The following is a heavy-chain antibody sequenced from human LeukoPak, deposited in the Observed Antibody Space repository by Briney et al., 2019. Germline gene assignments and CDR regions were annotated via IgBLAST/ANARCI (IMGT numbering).Heavy chain of an antibody. D-gene: IGHD6-19*01. Sequence: GGSLRLSCGASGFTFSSSAMHWVRQGPGKGLEWVAYIAHHGNNKYYADSVKGRFTISRDNSKESLYLQMNSLRAEDTAVYYCADQVRGWTSFDYWGQGTLVTVSS. J-gene: IGHJ4*02. CDR1: GFTFSSSA. V-gene: IGHV3-30*02. CDR2: IAHHGNNK. CDR3: ADQVRGWTSFDY.